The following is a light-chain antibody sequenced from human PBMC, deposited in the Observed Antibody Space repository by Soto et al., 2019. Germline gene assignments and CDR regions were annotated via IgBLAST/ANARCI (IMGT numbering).Light chain of an antibody. CDR2: ENN. V-gene: IGLV2-14*02. CDR3: SSYTSSSTLV. Sequence: QSALTQPASVSGSPGQSIAISCTGTSSDVGTYDLVSWYQHHPGKAPKAMIYENNKRPAGVSNRFSGSKSGNTASLTISGLQAEDEADYYCSSYTSSSTLVFGTGTKLTVL. CDR1: SSDVGTYDL. J-gene: IGLJ1*01.